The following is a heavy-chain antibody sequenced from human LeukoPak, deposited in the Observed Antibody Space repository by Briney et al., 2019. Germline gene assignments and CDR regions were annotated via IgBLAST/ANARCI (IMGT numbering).Heavy chain of an antibody. J-gene: IGHJ4*02. CDR3: ARDGLGFDY. V-gene: IGHV4-59*01. D-gene: IGHD6-19*01. CDR1: GFTLSSYN. CDR2: IYYSGST. Sequence: GSLRLSCEASGFTLSSYNMNWVRQAPGKGLEWIGYIYYSGSTNYNPSLKSRVTISVDTSKNQFSLKLSSVTAADTAVYYCARDGLGFDYWGQGTLVTVSS.